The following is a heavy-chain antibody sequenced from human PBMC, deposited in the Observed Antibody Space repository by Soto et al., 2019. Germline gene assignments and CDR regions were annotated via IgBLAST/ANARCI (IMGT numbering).Heavy chain of an antibody. V-gene: IGHV4-4*02. CDR2: IYHSGST. Sequence: PSETLSLTCAVSGGSISSSNWWSWVRQPPGKGLEWIGEIYHSGSTNYNPSLKSRVTISVDTSKNQFSLKLSSVTAADTAVYYCARDRYYYDSSGYNDQYYYYYGMDVWGQGTTVTVSS. D-gene: IGHD3-22*01. J-gene: IGHJ6*02. CDR3: ARDRYYYDSSGYNDQYYYYYGMDV. CDR1: GGSISSSNW.